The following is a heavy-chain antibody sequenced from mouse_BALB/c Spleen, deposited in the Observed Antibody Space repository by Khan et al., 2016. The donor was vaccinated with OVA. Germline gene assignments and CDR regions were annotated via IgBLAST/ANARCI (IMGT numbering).Heavy chain of an antibody. J-gene: IGHJ3*01. D-gene: IGHD3-1*01. CDR1: GYSITSGYF. CDR2: IRYDGNS. Sequence: EVQLQESGPGLVKPSQSLSLTCSVTGYSITSGYFWNWIRQFPGNKLEWMGYIRYDGNSNYYPSLKNRISISRDTSKNQFFLKLNSVTPEETETYYCARGGSSGPAWFTNWGQGTLVTVSA. CDR3: ARGGSSGPAWFTN. V-gene: IGHV3-6*02.